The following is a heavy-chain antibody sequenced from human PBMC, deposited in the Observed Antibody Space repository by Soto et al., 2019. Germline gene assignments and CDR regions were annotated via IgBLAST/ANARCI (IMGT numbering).Heavy chain of an antibody. J-gene: IGHJ5*02. CDR3: ARMETYYDFWKRFDP. V-gene: IGHV1-69*01. Sequence: QVQLVQSGAEVKKPGSSVKVSCKASGGTFSSYAISWVRQAPGQGLEWMGGIITIFGTANYAQKFKGRVTITADESTSTDYLELSSLRSEDTAVYYCARMETYYDFWKRFDPWGQGTMVTVSS. CDR2: IITIFGTA. D-gene: IGHD3-3*01. CDR1: GGTFSSYA.